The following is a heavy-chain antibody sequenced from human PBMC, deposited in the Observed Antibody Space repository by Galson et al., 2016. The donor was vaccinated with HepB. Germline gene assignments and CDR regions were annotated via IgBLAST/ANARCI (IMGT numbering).Heavy chain of an antibody. CDR3: ARLGTSGGPYYYYGLDV. CDR1: GFTFSAYY. D-gene: IGHD4-23*01. Sequence: SLRLSCAASGFTFSAYYMDWVRKAPGKGLEWVGRTRNRANSYTTEYAASVRGRFTISRDDSRNSLYLQMNRLKTEDTAVYFCARLGTSGGPYYYYGLDVWGQGTTVTVSS. V-gene: IGHV3-72*01. J-gene: IGHJ6*02. CDR2: TRNRANSYTT.